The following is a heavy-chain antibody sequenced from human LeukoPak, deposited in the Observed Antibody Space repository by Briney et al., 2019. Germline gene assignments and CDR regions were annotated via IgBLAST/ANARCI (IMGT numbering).Heavy chain of an antibody. CDR3: AREGLNMVRGIIPKEAWGWFDP. CDR1: GGSFSGYY. D-gene: IGHD3-10*01. Sequence: SETLSLTCAVYGGSFSGYYWSWIRQPPGKGLEWIGEINHSGATNYNPSLKSRVTISVDTSKNQFSLKLSSVTAADTAVYYCAREGLNMVRGIIPKEAWGWFDPWSQGTLVTVSS. CDR2: INHSGAT. V-gene: IGHV4-34*01. J-gene: IGHJ5*02.